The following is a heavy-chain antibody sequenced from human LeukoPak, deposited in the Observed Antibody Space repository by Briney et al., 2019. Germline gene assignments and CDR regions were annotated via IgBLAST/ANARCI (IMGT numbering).Heavy chain of an antibody. V-gene: IGHV3-20*04. CDR2: INWNGATT. CDR1: GFTFDDHG. Sequence: GGSLRLSCAASGFTFDDHGMTWVRQVPGKGLEWVSNINWNGATTNYADSVKGRFTISRDNARNSLYLQMNSLRAEDTAFYYCARLKINHGWKGGMDYWGQGTLVTVSS. J-gene: IGHJ4*02. D-gene: IGHD1-1*01. CDR3: ARLKINHGWKGGMDY.